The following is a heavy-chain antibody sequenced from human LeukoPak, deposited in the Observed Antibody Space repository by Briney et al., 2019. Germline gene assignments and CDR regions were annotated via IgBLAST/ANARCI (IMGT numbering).Heavy chain of an antibody. Sequence: GGSLRLSCAASGFTVSSNYMSWVRQAPGKGLEWVAFIRYDGSNKYYADSVKGRFTISRDNSKNTLYLQMNSLRAEDTAVYYCAKDGGRDKTDIPYYYMDVWGKGNTVTVSS. D-gene: IGHD2-15*01. J-gene: IGHJ6*03. CDR1: GFTVSSNY. CDR3: AKDGGRDKTDIPYYYMDV. CDR2: IRYDGSNK. V-gene: IGHV3-30*02.